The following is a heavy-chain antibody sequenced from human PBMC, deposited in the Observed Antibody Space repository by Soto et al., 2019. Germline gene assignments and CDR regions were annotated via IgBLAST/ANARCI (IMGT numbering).Heavy chain of an antibody. CDR2: IIPIFGTA. Sequence: QVQLVQSGAEVKKPGSSVKVSCKASGGTFSSYAISWVRQAPGQGLEWMGGIIPIFGTANYAQKFQGRVTITADESTSTAYMELSSLRSEDTAVYCCARVEVVAPYYYYYGMDVWGQGTTVTVSS. V-gene: IGHV1-69*01. D-gene: IGHD2-15*01. CDR3: ARVEVVAPYYYYYGMDV. CDR1: GGTFSSYA. J-gene: IGHJ6*02.